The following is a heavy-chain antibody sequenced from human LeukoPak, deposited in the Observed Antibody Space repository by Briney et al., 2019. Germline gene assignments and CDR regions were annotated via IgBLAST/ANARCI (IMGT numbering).Heavy chain of an antibody. CDR3: ARISGSYYTRDY. J-gene: IGHJ4*02. CDR2: IYTSGST. CDR1: GGSISSGSYY. Sequence: SETLSLTCTVSGGSISSGSYYWSWIRQPAGKGLEWIGRIYTSGSTNYNPSLKSRVTMSVDTSKNQFSLKLSSATAADTAVYYCARISGSYYTRDYWGQGTLVTVSS. V-gene: IGHV4-61*02. D-gene: IGHD1-26*01.